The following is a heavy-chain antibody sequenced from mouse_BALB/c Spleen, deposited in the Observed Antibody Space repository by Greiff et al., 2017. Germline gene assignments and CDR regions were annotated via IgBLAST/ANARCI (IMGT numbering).Heavy chain of an antibody. V-gene: IGHV1-63*02. CDR2: IYPGGGYT. J-gene: IGHJ3*01. Sequence: QVQLQQSGAELVRPGTSVKISCKASGYTFTNYWLGWVKQRPGHGLEWIGDIYPGGGYTNYNEKFKGKATLTADTSSSTAYMQLSSLTSEDSAVYFCARSGDYDWCAYWGQGTLVTVSA. CDR3: ARSGDYDWCAY. CDR1: GYTFTNYW. D-gene: IGHD2-4*01.